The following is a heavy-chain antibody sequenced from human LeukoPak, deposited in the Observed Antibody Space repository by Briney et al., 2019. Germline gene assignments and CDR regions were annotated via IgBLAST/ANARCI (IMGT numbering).Heavy chain of an antibody. J-gene: IGHJ6*03. D-gene: IGHD6-6*01. V-gene: IGHV3-33*06. CDR2: IWYDGSNK. CDR1: GFTFSSYG. Sequence: PGGSLRLSCAASGFTFSSYGLHWVRQAPGKGLEWVAVIWYDGSNKYYADSVKGRFTISRDNSKNTLYLQMDSLRAEDTAVYYCAKVSSSSTHCYYYMDVWGKGTTVTVSS. CDR3: AKVSSSSTHCYYYMDV.